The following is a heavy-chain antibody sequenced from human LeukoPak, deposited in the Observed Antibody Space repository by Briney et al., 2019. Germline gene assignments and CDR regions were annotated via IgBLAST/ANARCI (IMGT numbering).Heavy chain of an antibody. CDR3: ARVGVVAATIDY. V-gene: IGHV4-30-4*01. Sequence: SETLSLTCTVSGGSISSGDYYWSWIRQPPGKGLVGIVYIYYSGSTYYNPSLKSRVTISVDTSKNHFSLKLSSVTAADTAVYYCARVGVVAATIDYWGQGTLVTVSS. J-gene: IGHJ4*02. D-gene: IGHD2-15*01. CDR1: GGSISSGDYY. CDR2: IYYSGST.